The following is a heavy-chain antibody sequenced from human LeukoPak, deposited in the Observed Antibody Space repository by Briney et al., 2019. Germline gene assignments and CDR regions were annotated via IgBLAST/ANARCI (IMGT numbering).Heavy chain of an antibody. J-gene: IGHJ4*02. Sequence: SETLSLTCTVSGGSISSYYWSWIRQPPGKGLEWIGYIYYSGSTNYNPSLKSRVTISVDTSKNQFSLKLSSVTAADTAVYYCARWSGYTSYWGQGTLVTVSS. CDR2: IYYSGST. D-gene: IGHD3-3*01. CDR1: GGSISSYY. V-gene: IGHV4-59*01. CDR3: ARWSGYTSY.